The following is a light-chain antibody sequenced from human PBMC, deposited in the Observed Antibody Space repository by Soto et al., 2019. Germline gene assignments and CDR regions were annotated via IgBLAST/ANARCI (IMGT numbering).Light chain of an antibody. CDR3: SSYAGSNNVV. J-gene: IGLJ2*01. Sequence: QSALSQPPSASGSPGQSVTISCTGTSSDVGGYNYVSWYQQHPGKAPKLMIYEVSKRPSGVPDRFSGSKSCNTASLTVSGLQAEDDSDYYCSSYAGSNNVVFGGGTQLTVL. CDR2: EVS. CDR1: SSDVGGYNY. V-gene: IGLV2-8*01.